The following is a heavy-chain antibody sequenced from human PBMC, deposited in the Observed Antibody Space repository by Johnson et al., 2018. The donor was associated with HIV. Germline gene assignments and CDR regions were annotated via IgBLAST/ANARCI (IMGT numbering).Heavy chain of an antibody. CDR3: AKDIAATADAFDI. J-gene: IGHJ3*02. V-gene: IGHV3-9*01. CDR2: IRWNSGSI. Sequence: VQLVESGGGLVQPGRSLRLSCAASGFTFDDYAMNWVRQAPGKGLEWVSGIRWNSGSIGHADSVKGRFTISRDNAKNYLYLQMNSLRAEDTALYYCAKDIAATADAFDIWGQGTMVTVSS. CDR1: GFTFDDYA. D-gene: IGHD6-25*01.